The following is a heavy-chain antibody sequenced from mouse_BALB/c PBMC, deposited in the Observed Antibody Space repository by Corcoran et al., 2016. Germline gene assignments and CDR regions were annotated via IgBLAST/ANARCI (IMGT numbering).Heavy chain of an antibody. CDR2: INPYNDGT. J-gene: IGHJ4*01. CDR3: ARLYPGIAMDY. V-gene: IGHV1S136*01. CDR1: AYTFTSYV. Sequence: EVQLQQSEPELVKPGASVKMSCKASAYTFTSYVMHWVKQKPGQGLECIGYINPYNDGTKYNEKFKGKATLTSDKSSSTAYMELSSLTSEGSAVYYCARLYPGIAMDYWGQGTSVTVSS.